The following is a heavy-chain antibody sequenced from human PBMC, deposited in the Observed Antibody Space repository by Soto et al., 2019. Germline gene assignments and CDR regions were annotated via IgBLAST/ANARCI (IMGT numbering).Heavy chain of an antibody. CDR3: ASLNGTRHY. J-gene: IGHJ4*02. CDR1: GGTFSSYT. Sequence: QVQLVQSGAEVKKPGSSVKVSCKASGGTFSSYTISWVRQAPGQGLEWMGRIIPILGIANYAQKFQGRVTITADKSTSTAYMELSSPGSEDPAVYYCASLNGTRHYWGQGTLVTVSS. D-gene: IGHD2-8*01. V-gene: IGHV1-69*02. CDR2: IIPILGIA.